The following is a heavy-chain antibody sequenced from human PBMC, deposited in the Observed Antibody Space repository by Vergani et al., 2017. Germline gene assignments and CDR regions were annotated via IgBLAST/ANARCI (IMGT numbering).Heavy chain of an antibody. Sequence: QVQLQESGPGLVKPSQTLSLTCSVSGASISSGDYYWSWIRQPPGKGLEWIGYIYHNGNTFYNPSFKSRGTLSVDTSKNQFSLKLSSVTAADTAVYYCARRCATTCSDMGRGAFTVWGRGTMVTVSS. V-gene: IGHV4-30-4*01. CDR3: ARRCATTCSDMGRGAFTV. CDR1: GASISSGDYY. CDR2: IYHNGNT. D-gene: IGHD2-2*01. J-gene: IGHJ3*01.